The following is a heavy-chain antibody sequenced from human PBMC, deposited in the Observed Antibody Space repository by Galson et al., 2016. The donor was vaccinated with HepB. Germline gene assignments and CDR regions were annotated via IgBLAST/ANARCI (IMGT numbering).Heavy chain of an antibody. CDR2: IYYSGTT. CDR3: ARQEGMSCSWYSVWFDP. V-gene: IGHV4-39*01. CDR1: GDSISSTNHY. J-gene: IGHJ5*02. D-gene: IGHD6-13*01. Sequence: ETLSLTCTVSGDSISSTNHYWGWIRQPPGKGLEWIASIYYSGTTYYNPSLKSRVSISVDTSQNQFSVKLSSVTAADTTVYYCARQEGMSCSWYSVWFDPWGQGTLVTVSS.